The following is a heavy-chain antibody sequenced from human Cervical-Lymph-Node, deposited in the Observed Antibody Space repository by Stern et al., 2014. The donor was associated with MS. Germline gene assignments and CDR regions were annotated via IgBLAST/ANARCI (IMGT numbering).Heavy chain of an antibody. V-gene: IGHV3-23*04. Sequence: EVQLVESGGGLVQPGGSLRLSCAASGLSFSIYDMGWVRQAPGKGLEWVSGISGNGDRTYYADSVKGRFTISRDNPKSTLFLQMNSLRVDDTAVYYCAKYIGTNRWMIDYWGQGTGVTVSS. J-gene: IGHJ4*02. CDR3: AKYIGTNRWMIDY. CDR1: GLSFSIYD. D-gene: IGHD5-12*01. CDR2: ISGNGDRT.